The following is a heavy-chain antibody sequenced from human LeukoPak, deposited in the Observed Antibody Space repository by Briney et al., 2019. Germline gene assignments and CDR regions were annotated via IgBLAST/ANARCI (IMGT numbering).Heavy chain of an antibody. D-gene: IGHD6-19*01. Sequence: GGSLRLSCAASGFTFSSYEMNWVRQAPGKGLEWISYISSSGYTIYYADSVKGRFTISRDNSKNSLYLQMNSLRTEDTALYYCAKDQIAVAGTGDYWGQGTLVTVSS. CDR1: GFTFSSYE. CDR3: AKDQIAVAGTGDY. CDR2: ISSSGYTI. J-gene: IGHJ4*02. V-gene: IGHV3-48*03.